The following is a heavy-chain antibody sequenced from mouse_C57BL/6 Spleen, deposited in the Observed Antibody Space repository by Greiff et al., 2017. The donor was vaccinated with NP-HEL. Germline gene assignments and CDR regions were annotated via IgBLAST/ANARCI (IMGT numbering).Heavy chain of an antibody. D-gene: IGHD1-1*01. J-gene: IGHJ3*01. V-gene: IGHV1-82*01. CDR3: ARSYYGSSYDGWFAY. CDR2: IYPGDGDT. Sequence: VKLVESGPELVKPGASVKISCKASGYAFSSSWMNWVKQRPGQGLEWIGRIYPGDGDTNYNGKFKGKATLTADKSSSTAYMQLSSLTSEDSAVYFCARSYYGSSYDGWFAYWGQGTLVTVSA. CDR1: GYAFSSSW.